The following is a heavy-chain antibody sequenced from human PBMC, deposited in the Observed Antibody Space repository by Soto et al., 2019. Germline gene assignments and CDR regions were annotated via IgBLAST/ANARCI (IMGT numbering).Heavy chain of an antibody. CDR2: ISGSGDST. V-gene: IGHV3-23*01. CDR1: GFTFSSYA. CDR3: AKRGSGGWFDP. Sequence: EVQLLESGGGLVQPGGSLRLSCAVSGFTFSSYAMSWVRQAPGKGLEWVSIISGSGDSTYYADSVKGRFTIARDNSKNTLYLQMKSLRAEDTAVYYCAKRGSGGWFDPWGQGTLVTVSS. D-gene: IGHD3-10*01. J-gene: IGHJ5*02.